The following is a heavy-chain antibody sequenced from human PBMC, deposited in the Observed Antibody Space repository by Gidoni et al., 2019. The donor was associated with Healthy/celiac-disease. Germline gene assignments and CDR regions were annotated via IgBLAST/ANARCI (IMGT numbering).Heavy chain of an antibody. J-gene: IGHJ6*02. CDR1: GGTFSSHA. Sequence: VQLVQSEAEVRKHGSWVKVSCHASGGTFSSHAISWMRLAPGQGLEWMGGIIPILGKANYAQKFQGRVTITADKSTSTAYMELSSLRSEDTAVYYCARDFTYYDCWSATQPADYYYGMDVWGQGTTVTVSS. CDR3: ARDFTYYDCWSATQPADYYYGMDV. CDR2: IIPILGKA. D-gene: IGHD3-3*01. V-gene: IGHV1-69*06.